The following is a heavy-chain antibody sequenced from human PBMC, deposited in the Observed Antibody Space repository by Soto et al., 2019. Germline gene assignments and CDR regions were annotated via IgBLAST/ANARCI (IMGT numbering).Heavy chain of an antibody. Sequence: SETLSLTCAVYGGSFSGYYWSWIRQPPRKGLEWLGEINHSGSTNYNPSHKSLVTISVDTSKNQFYLKRSSVTAADTAVYYCARAKPMGITRFLNWFDHWGQGTLVTVSS. V-gene: IGHV4-34*01. D-gene: IGHD3-9*01. CDR2: INHSGST. CDR3: ARAKPMGITRFLNWFDH. CDR1: GGSFSGYY. J-gene: IGHJ5*02.